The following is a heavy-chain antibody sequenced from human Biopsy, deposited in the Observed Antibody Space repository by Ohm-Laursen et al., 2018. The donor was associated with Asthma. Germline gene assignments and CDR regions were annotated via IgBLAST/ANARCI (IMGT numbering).Heavy chain of an antibody. CDR3: AKESGSNYAFDI. Sequence: SLRLSCTASGFSFHNYPMHWVRQAPGKGLEWVALTSYDGANNYYADSVKGRFTISRDNSKNTLYLQMNSLRAEDTAVYYCAKESGSNYAFDIWGQGTMVSVSS. CDR1: GFSFHNYP. V-gene: IGHV3-30-3*01. CDR2: TSYDGANN. J-gene: IGHJ3*02. D-gene: IGHD1-1*01.